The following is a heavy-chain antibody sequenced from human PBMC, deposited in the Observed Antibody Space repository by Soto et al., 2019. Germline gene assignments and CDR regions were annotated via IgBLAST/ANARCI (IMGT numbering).Heavy chain of an antibody. J-gene: IGHJ5*02. Sequence: SVKVSCKASGGTFSSYAISWVRQAPGQGLEWMGGIIPIFGTANYAQKFQGRVTITADKSTSTAYMEMNRLGAEDTAVYFCARDLFAGQQLVIPWFEPWGQGTLVTVSS. V-gene: IGHV1-69*06. CDR3: ARDLFAGQQLVIPWFEP. D-gene: IGHD3-9*01. CDR2: IIPIFGTA. CDR1: GGTFSSYA.